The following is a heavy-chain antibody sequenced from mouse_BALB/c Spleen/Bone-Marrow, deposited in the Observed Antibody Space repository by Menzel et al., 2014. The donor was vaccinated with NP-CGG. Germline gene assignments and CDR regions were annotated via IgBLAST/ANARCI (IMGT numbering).Heavy chain of an antibody. V-gene: IGHV1-80*01. CDR3: SRGRGWYFDY. CDR2: IYPGDGDT. J-gene: IGHJ2*01. CDR1: GYAFSSYW. Sequence: QVQLQQSGAELVRPGSSVKISCKASGYAFSSYWMNWVKQRPGQGLEWIGQIYPGDGDTNYNGKFNGKATLTADPSSCTAYMQLSGLTSEDSAVSFCSRGRGWYFDYWGQCTTLTVSS. D-gene: IGHD2-3*01.